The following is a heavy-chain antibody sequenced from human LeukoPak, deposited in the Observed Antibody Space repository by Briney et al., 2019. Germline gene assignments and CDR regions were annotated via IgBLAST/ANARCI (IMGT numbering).Heavy chain of an antibody. V-gene: IGHV3-23*01. D-gene: IGHD3-10*01. CDR3: AKSPEYGSGSFFDY. CDR2: ISGSGGST. J-gene: IGHJ4*02. Sequence: GGSLRLSCAASGFTFSSYTMSWVRQAPGKGLEWVSAISGSGGSTYYADSVKGRFTISRDNSKNTLYLQMNSLRAEDTAVYYCAKSPEYGSGSFFDYWGQGTLVTVSS. CDR1: GFTFSSYT.